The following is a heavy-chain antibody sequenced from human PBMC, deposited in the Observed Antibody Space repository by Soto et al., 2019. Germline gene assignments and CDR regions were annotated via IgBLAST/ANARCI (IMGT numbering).Heavy chain of an antibody. CDR3: ARGTIYYYYGMDV. CDR1: GGSFSGYY. V-gene: IGHV4-34*01. CDR2: INHSGST. Sequence: SETLSLTCAVYGGSFSGYYWSWIRQPPGKGLEWIGEINHSGSTNYNPSLKSRVTISVDTSKNQFSLKLSSVTAADTAVYYCARGTIYYYYGMDVWGQGTTVTVSS. J-gene: IGHJ6*02.